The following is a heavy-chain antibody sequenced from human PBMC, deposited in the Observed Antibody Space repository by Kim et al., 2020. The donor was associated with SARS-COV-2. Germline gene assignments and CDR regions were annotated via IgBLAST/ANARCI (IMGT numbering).Heavy chain of an antibody. V-gene: IGHV1-46*01. Sequence: ASVKVSCKASGYTFTSYYMHWVRQAPGQGLEWMGIINPSGGSTSYAQKFQGRVTMTRDTSTSTVYMELSSLRSEDTAVYYCARVGRDGYKSSYYYGMDVWGQGTTVTVSS. D-gene: IGHD5-12*01. CDR2: INPSGGST. CDR3: ARVGRDGYKSSYYYGMDV. CDR1: GYTFTSYY. J-gene: IGHJ6*02.